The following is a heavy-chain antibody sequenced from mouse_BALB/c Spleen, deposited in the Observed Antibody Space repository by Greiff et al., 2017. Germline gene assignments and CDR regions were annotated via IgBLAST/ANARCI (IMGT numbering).Heavy chain of an antibody. D-gene: IGHD2-2*01. CDR1: GYSITSGYY. CDR2: ISYDGSN. Sequence: EVKLMESGPGLVKPSQSLSLTCSVTGYSITSGYYWNWIRQFPGNKLEWMGYISYDGSNNYNPSLKNRISITRDTSKNQFFLKLNSVTTEDTATYYCARENYGYVGAMDYWGQGTSVTVSS. CDR3: ARENYGYVGAMDY. J-gene: IGHJ4*01. V-gene: IGHV3-6*02.